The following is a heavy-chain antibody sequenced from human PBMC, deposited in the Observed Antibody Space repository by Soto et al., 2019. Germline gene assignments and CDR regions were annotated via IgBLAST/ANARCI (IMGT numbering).Heavy chain of an antibody. CDR3: ARALALAGNC. CDR2: ISSTSSYT. Sequence: LLLSCAASGXPFSSYAMNWVRQTQEKGLESVSSISSTSSYTHYSYSVKGRFTISRDIANKSLFLQMNSLRAEDSATYYCARALALAGNCWRRRVLVTVSS. CDR1: GXPFSSYA. J-gene: IGHJ4*02. V-gene: IGHV3-21*01. D-gene: IGHD6-19*01.